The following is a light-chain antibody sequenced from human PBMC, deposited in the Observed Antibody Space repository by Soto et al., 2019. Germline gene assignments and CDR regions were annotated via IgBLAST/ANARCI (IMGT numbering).Light chain of an antibody. CDR1: QSVSSY. CDR2: DAS. Sequence: EIVLTQSPATVSLSPGERATLSCRASQSVSSYLAWYQQKPGQAPRLLIYDASNRATGIPARFSGSGSGTDFTLTISSLGPEDFAVYYCQQRSNWPLTFGGGTKVEIK. CDR3: QQRSNWPLT. J-gene: IGKJ4*01. V-gene: IGKV3-11*01.